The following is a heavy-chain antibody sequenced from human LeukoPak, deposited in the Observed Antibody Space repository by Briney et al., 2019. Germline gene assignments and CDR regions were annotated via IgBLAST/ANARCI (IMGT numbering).Heavy chain of an antibody. CDR2: ISSSSSYI. Sequence: KSGGSLRLSCAASGFTFSSYSMNWVRQAPGKGLEWVSSISSSSSYIYYADSVKGRFTISRDNAKNSLYLQMNSLRAEDTAVYYCHGGRSSWTNDAFDIWGQGTMVTVSS. D-gene: IGHD6-13*01. CDR3: HGGRSSWTNDAFDI. V-gene: IGHV3-21*01. CDR1: GFTFSSYS. J-gene: IGHJ3*02.